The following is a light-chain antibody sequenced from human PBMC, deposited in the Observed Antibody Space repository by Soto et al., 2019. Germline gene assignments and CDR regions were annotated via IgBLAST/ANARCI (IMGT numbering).Light chain of an antibody. V-gene: IGKV1-33*01. Sequence: DIQMTQSPSSLSASVGDRVTITCQASQDISNYLNWYQQKPGKAPKLLIYDASTLETGVPSRFSGSGSGTDFTFTISSLQPEDIATYYCQQYDNRLFTFGPGTKVDIK. CDR1: QDISNY. CDR2: DAS. CDR3: QQYDNRLFT. J-gene: IGKJ3*01.